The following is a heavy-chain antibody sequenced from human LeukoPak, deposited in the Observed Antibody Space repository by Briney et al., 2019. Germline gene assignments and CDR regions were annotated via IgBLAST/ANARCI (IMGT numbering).Heavy chain of an antibody. CDR2: IRSKAYGGTA. CDR1: GFTFGDDG. Sequence: PGGSLRLSCIASGFTFGDDGMSWFRQAPGKGLEWIGFIRSKAYGGTAEYAASVKGRFTVSRDNSKNTLYLQMNSLRAEDTAVYYCAKKKGPPYYYGMDVWGQGTTVTVSS. CDR3: AKKKGPPYYYGMDV. J-gene: IGHJ6*02. V-gene: IGHV3-49*03.